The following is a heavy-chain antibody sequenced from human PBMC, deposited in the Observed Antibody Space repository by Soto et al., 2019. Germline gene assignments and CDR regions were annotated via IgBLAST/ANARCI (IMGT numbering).Heavy chain of an antibody. V-gene: IGHV3-33*01. CDR3: AREGSERTGAFDI. CDR2: IWYDGSNK. CDR1: GFTFGSYG. Sequence: QVQLVESGGGVVQPGRSLRLSCAASGFTFGSYGMHWVRKAPGKGLEWVAVIWYDGSNKYYADSVKGRFTISRDNSKNTLYLQMNGLRAEDTAVYYCAREGSERTGAFDIWGQGTMVTVSS. D-gene: IGHD6-25*01. J-gene: IGHJ3*02.